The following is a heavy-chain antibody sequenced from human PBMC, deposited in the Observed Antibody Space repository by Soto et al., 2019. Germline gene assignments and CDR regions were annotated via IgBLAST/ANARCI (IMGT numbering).Heavy chain of an antibody. CDR3: ARDTGGSYDY. V-gene: IGHV3-72*01. D-gene: IGHD1-26*01. J-gene: IGHJ4*02. CDR1: GFIFSDYY. Sequence: EVQLVESGGGLVQPGGSLTLSCAASGFIFSDYYMDWVRQVPGKGLEWVGRTRNKANRYSPEYAPSVKGRFTISRQDLDDSMYLQMNSLKTEDTAVYYCARDTGGSYDYWGQGALVTVSS. CDR2: TRNKANRYSP.